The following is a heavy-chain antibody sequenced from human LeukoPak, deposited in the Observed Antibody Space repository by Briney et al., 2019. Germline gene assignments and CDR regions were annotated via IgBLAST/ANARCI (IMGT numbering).Heavy chain of an antibody. CDR3: ARDLYGSGSSNWFDP. D-gene: IGHD3-10*01. V-gene: IGHV1-2*02. J-gene: IGHJ5*02. Sequence: ASVTVSCKASGYTFTGYFMHWVRQAPGQGLEWMGWINPNNGDTTYAQTFQGRVTMTRDTSISTAYMELSNLRSDDPAMFYCARDLYGSGSSNWFDPWGQGTLVTVSS. CDR1: GYTFTGYF. CDR2: INPNNGDT.